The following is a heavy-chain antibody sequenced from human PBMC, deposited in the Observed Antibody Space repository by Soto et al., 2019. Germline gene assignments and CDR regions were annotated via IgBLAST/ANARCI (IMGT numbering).Heavy chain of an antibody. CDR3: ARGTLYYGPFDY. J-gene: IGHJ4*02. Sequence: GASVKVSCKASGGTFSSYAISWVRQAPGQGLEWMGGIIPIFGTANYAQKFQGRVTITADESTSTAYMELSSLRSEDTAVYYCARGTLYYGPFDYWGQGTLVTVSS. CDR2: IIPIFGTA. CDR1: GGTFSSYA. V-gene: IGHV1-69*13. D-gene: IGHD2-8*01.